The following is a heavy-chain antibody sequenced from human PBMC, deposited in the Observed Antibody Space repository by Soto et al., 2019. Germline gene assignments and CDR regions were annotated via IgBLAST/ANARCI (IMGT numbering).Heavy chain of an antibody. D-gene: IGHD6-6*01. CDR1: GGSFSGYY. J-gene: IGHJ4*02. CDR3: AALRTSIAARPENDY. Sequence: SETLSLTCAVYGGSFSGYYWSWIRQPPGKGLEWIGEINHSGSTNYNPSLKSRVTISVDTSKNQFSLKLGSVTAADTAVYYCAALRTSIAARPENDYWGQGTLVTVSS. V-gene: IGHV4-34*01. CDR2: INHSGST.